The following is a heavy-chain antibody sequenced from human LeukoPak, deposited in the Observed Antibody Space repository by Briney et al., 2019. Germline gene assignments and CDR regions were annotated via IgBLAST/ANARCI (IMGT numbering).Heavy chain of an antibody. CDR2: ISGSGGTT. J-gene: IGHJ5*02. Sequence: PGGSLRLSCAASGLTFSSYAMNWVRQAPGKGLEWISVISGSGGTTFYADSVKGRFTISRDNSKNTQYLQMNSLRAEDTAVYYCARAGGYDGRPNWFDPWGQGTLVTVSS. V-gene: IGHV3-23*01. CDR3: ARAGGYDGRPNWFDP. CDR1: GLTFSSYA. D-gene: IGHD5-12*01.